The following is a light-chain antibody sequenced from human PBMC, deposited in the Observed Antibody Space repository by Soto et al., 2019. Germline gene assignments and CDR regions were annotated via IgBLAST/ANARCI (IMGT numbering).Light chain of an antibody. V-gene: IGKV1-5*03. CDR3: QQYKAYPYT. J-gene: IGKJ2*01. Sequence: DIEMTQSPSTLSASVGDRVTITCRATQSLNIWLAWYQQKPGKAPKLLISKASSLESGVPSRFSGSGSGTEISLTISSLQPDDFATYYCQQYKAYPYTFGQGTKLEMK. CDR2: KAS. CDR1: QSLNIW.